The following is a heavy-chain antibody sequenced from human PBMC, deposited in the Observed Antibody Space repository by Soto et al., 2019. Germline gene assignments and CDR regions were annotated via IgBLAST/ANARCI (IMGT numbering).Heavy chain of an antibody. CDR2: ISSSGSTI. CDR1: GFTFSSYE. J-gene: IGHJ4*02. D-gene: IGHD2-15*01. CDR3: ARDPYCSGGSCYSDY. V-gene: IGHV3-48*03. Sequence: GESLKISCAASGFTFSSYEMNWVRQAPGKGLEWVSYISSSGSTIYYADSVKGRFTISRDNAKNSLYLQMNSLRAEDTAVYYCARDPYCSGGSCYSDYWGQGTLVTVSS.